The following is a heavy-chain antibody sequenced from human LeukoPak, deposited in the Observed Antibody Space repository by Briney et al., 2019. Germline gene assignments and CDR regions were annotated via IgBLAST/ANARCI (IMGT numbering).Heavy chain of an antibody. CDR2: INPSGGST. CDR3: ARGPTKYGDYEPRWDY. J-gene: IGHJ4*02. V-gene: IGHV1-46*01. D-gene: IGHD4-17*01. Sequence: GASVKGSCKASGYTFTSYYMHWVRQAPGQGLEWIGIINPSGGSTSYAQKFQGRVTMTRSTSISTAYMELSSLRSEDTAVYYCARGPTKYGDYEPRWDYWGQGTLVTVSS. CDR1: GYTFTSYY.